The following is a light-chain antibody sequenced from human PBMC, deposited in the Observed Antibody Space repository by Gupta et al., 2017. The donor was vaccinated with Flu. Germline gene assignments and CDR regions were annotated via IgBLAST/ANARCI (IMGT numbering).Light chain of an antibody. V-gene: IGLV2-8*01. CDR2: EVS. CDR1: SSDVGGYPF. CDR3: SSYAGSNNFVV. J-gene: IGLJ2*01. Sequence: QSALTQPPSASGSPGQSVTISCTGTSSDVGGYPFVSWYQQHPGKAPKLMISEVSKRPSGVPDRFSGSKSGNTASLTVSGLQAEDEADYYCSSYAGSNNFVVFGGGTKLTVL.